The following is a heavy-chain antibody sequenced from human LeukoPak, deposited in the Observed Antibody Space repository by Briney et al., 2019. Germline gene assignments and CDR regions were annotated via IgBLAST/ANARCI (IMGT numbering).Heavy chain of an antibody. CDR2: ISGSGGST. V-gene: IGHV3-23*01. D-gene: IGHD4-17*01. Sequence: TGGSLRLSCAASGFSFTSYAMTWVRRAPGKGLEWVSAISGSGGSTYYADSVKGRFIISRDNSKNTLYLQMNSLRAEDTAVYYCAKDPDFGDYGAPTYFDYWGQGTLVTVSS. J-gene: IGHJ4*02. CDR1: GFSFTSYA. CDR3: AKDPDFGDYGAPTYFDY.